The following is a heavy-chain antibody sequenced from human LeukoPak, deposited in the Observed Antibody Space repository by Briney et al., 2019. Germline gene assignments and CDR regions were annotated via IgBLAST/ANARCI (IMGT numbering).Heavy chain of an antibody. CDR1: GYTFSTYY. CDR2: IHPTDGST. D-gene: IGHD3-10*01. Sequence: ASVKVSCKSSGYTFSTYYMHWVRQAPGQGLEWLGIIHPTDGSTSYTQKIQGRVTMTRDTATGTVYLELSSLRSEDTAVYWCARANGGGLDYWGQGTLITVSS. V-gene: IGHV1-46*01. J-gene: IGHJ4*02. CDR3: ARANGGGLDY.